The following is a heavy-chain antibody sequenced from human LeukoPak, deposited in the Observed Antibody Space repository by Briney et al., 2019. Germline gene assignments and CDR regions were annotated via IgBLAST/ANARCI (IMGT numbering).Heavy chain of an antibody. V-gene: IGHV4-39*07. D-gene: IGHD3-22*01. CDR1: GGSISSSSYY. CDR3: ARAYYYDSSGYYEEVPGFFDY. Sequence: PSETLSLTCTVSGGSISSSSYYWGWIRQPPGKGLEWIGSIYYSGSTYYNPSLKSRVTISVDTSKNQFSLKLSSVTAADTAVYYCARAYYYDSSGYYEEVPGFFDYWGQGTLVTVSS. J-gene: IGHJ4*02. CDR2: IYYSGST.